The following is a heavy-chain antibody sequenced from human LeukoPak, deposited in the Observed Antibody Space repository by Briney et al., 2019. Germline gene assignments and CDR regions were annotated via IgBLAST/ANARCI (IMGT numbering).Heavy chain of an antibody. J-gene: IGHJ4*02. Sequence: SETLSLTCTVSGGSISSYYWSWIRQPAGKGLEWIGRIYTSGSTSYNPSLKSRVSISVDKSKNQFSLRLSSVTAADTAVYYCAREMGAAAATTFDHWGQGILVAVSS. D-gene: IGHD6-13*01. CDR3: AREMGAAAATTFDH. CDR2: IYTSGST. V-gene: IGHV4-4*07. CDR1: GGSISSYY.